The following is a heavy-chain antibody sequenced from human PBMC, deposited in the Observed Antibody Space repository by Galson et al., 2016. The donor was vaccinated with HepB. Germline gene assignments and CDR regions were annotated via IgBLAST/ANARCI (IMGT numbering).Heavy chain of an antibody. D-gene: IGHD6-19*01. CDR3: ARSTGYSSGWLIYWYFDL. Sequence: SLRLSCAASGFTFSSYSMHWVRQAPGKGLEWVSFISSSSSYIYYADSVKGRFTISRDNAKNSLYLQMNSLRAEDTAVYYCARSTGYSSGWLIYWYFDLWGRCTLVTVSS. CDR2: ISSSSSYI. CDR1: GFTFSSYS. V-gene: IGHV3-21*01. J-gene: IGHJ2*01.